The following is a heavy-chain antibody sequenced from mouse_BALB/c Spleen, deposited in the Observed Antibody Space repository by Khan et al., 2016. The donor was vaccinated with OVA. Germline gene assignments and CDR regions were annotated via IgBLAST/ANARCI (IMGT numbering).Heavy chain of an antibody. Sequence: QVQLTESGAELARPGASVKMSCKASGYTFTTYTMHWVNQRPGQGLEWIGYINPCNGYTNYNQKFKDKSTLTADKSSSTAYMQLSSLTSDYSAVYYCAREGAYYRSDGWFSYWGQGTLVTVSA. CDR1: GYTFTTYT. CDR2: INPCNGYT. V-gene: IGHV1-4*01. CDR3: AREGAYYRSDGWFSY. D-gene: IGHD2-14*01. J-gene: IGHJ3*01.